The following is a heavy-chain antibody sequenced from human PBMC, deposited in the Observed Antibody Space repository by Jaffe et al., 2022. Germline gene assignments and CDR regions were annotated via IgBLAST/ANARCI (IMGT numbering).Heavy chain of an antibody. CDR2: INHSGST. CDR1: GGSFSGYY. J-gene: IGHJ4*02. CDR3: ARGREKSHYYDSSAKFHYFDY. Sequence: QVQLQQWGAGLLKPSETLSLTCAVYGGSFSGYYWSWIRQPPGKGLEWIGEINHSGSTNYNPSLKSRVTISVDTSKNQFSLKLSSVTAADTAVYYCARGREKSHYYDSSAKFHYFDYWGQGTLVTVSS. V-gene: IGHV4-34*01. D-gene: IGHD3-22*01.